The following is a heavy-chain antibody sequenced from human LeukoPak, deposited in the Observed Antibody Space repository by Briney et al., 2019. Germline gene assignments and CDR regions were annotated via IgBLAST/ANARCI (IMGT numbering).Heavy chain of an antibody. V-gene: IGHV3-64*01. Sequence: GGSLRLSCAASGFTFSSYAMHWVRQAPGKGLEYVSAISSNGGSTYYANSVKGRFTTSRDNSKNTLYLQMGSLRAEDMAVYYCARGDTAMADDAFDIWGQGTMVTVSS. D-gene: IGHD5-18*01. CDR3: ARGDTAMADDAFDI. CDR2: ISSNGGST. J-gene: IGHJ3*02. CDR1: GFTFSSYA.